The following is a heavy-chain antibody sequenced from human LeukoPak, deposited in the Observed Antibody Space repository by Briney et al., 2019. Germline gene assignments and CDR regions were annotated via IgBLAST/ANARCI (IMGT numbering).Heavy chain of an antibody. CDR2: IYYSGST. CDR1: GGSISSGDYS. V-gene: IGHV4-30-4*01. J-gene: IGHJ4*02. CDR3: ARGEHQFPFDY. D-gene: IGHD2-21*01. Sequence: KPSETLSLTCTVSGGSISSGDYSWTWIRQPPGKGLEWIGYIYYSGSTYYNPSLKSRVTISVDTSKNQFSLKLSSVTAADTAVYYCARGEHQFPFDYWGQGTLVTVSS.